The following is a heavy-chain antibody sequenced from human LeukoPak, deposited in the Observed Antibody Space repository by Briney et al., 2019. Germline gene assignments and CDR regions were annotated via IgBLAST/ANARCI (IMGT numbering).Heavy chain of an antibody. CDR1: GYTFTGYH. V-gene: IGHV1-2*02. CDR2: INPNSGGT. Sequence: ASVKVSCKASGYTFTGYHMHWVRQAPGQGLEWMGWINPNSGGTNYAQKFQGRVTMTRDTSISTAYMELSRLRSDDTAVYYCARVIGLNYDSSGYYSDNWFDPWGQGTLVTVSS. J-gene: IGHJ5*02. CDR3: ARVIGLNYDSSGYYSDNWFDP. D-gene: IGHD3-22*01.